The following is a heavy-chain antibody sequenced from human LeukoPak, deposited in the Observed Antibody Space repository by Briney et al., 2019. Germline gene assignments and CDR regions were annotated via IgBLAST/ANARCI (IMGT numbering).Heavy chain of an antibody. CDR1: GFTFSSYA. Sequence: GGSLRLSCVASGFTFSSYAMSWVRQAPGKGLEWVSSITGSGTTTMYADSVKGRFTISRDNSVDTLYLQMNSLSAEDTAVYYCGIDPNGDYIGAFDFWGQGTMVTVSS. CDR2: ITGSGTTT. CDR3: GIDPNGDYIGAFDF. V-gene: IGHV3-23*01. J-gene: IGHJ3*01. D-gene: IGHD4-17*01.